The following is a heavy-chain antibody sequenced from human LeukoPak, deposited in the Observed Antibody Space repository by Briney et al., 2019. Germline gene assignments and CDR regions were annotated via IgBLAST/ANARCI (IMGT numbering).Heavy chain of an antibody. CDR2: IWYGGSNK. J-gene: IGHJ4*02. D-gene: IGHD3-10*01. Sequence: GRSLRLSCAASGFTFSSYGMHWVRQAPCKGLEWVAVIWYGGSNKYYADSVKGRFTISRDNAKNSLYLQMNSLRAEDTAVYYCARDLGSGSLSFDYWGQGTLVTVSS. V-gene: IGHV3-33*08. CDR3: ARDLGSGSLSFDY. CDR1: GFTFSSYG.